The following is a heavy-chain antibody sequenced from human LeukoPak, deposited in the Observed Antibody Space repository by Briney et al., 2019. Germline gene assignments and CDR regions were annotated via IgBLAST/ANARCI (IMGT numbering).Heavy chain of an antibody. V-gene: IGHV3-21*01. CDR2: ISSSSSYI. D-gene: IGHD5-24*01. J-gene: IGHJ4*02. Sequence: GRSLRLSCAASGFTFSSYSMNWVRQAPGKGLEWVSSISSSSSYIYYADSVKGRFTISRDNAKNSLYLQLNSLRAEDTAVYYFARERAERATIPFNYWGQATLVTVYS. CDR1: GFTFSSYS. CDR3: ARERAERATIPFNY.